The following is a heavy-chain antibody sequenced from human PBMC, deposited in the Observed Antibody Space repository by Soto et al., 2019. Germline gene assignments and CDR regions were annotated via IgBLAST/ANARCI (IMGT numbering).Heavy chain of an antibody. CDR3: AKDPNYDFWSGYSGSGWFDP. CDR1: GFIFSNYY. D-gene: IGHD3-3*01. J-gene: IGHJ5*02. Sequence: PGGSLRLSCTASGFIFSNYYMSWIRQAPGKGLEWVSSISSRDLYIYYADSVKGRFTIFRDNAKNSLFLHMSDLRAADTAVYYCAKDPNYDFWSGYSGSGWFDPWGQGTLVTVSS. V-gene: IGHV3-11*01. CDR2: ISSRDLYI.